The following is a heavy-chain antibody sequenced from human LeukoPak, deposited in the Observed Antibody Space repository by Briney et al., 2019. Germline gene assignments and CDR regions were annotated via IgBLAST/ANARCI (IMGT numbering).Heavy chain of an antibody. CDR2: IFYSGKT. CDR1: NGSMTSDSYY. D-gene: IGHD2-2*03. V-gene: IGHV4-39*02. J-gene: IGHJ5*02. Sequence: SETLSLTCTVSNGSMTSDSYYWAWVRQPPGKGLEWIGTIFYSGKTYYSASLKSRVTVSLDTSKKNFSLRLSSVTAADTAVYYCARLWIVATWFDDWGQGALFTVSS. CDR3: ARLWIVATWFDD.